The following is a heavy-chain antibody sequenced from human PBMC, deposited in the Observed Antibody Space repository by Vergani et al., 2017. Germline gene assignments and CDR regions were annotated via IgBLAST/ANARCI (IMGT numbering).Heavy chain of an antibody. J-gene: IGHJ5*02. V-gene: IGHV4-59*01. CDR1: GGSISSYY. CDR3: ARDNWFDP. Sequence: QVQLQESGPGLVKPSETLSLTCTVSGGSISSYYWSWIRQPPGQGLEWIGYIYYSGSTNYNPSLKSRVTIAVDTSKNQFSLKLSSVTAADTAVYYCARDNWFDPGGQGTLVTVSS. CDR2: IYYSGST.